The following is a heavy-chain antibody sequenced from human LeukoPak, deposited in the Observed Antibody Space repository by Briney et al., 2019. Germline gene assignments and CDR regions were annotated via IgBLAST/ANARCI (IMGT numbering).Heavy chain of an antibody. CDR2: INHSGST. CDR1: GGSFSGYY. V-gene: IGHV4-34*01. D-gene: IGHD5-24*01. Sequence: SETLSLTCAVYGGSFSGYYWSWIRQPPGKGLEWSGEINHSGSTNYNPSLKSRVTISVDTSKNQFSLKLSSVTAADTAVYYCASRLRDGYNFDYWGQGTLVTVSS. CDR3: ASRLRDGYNFDY. J-gene: IGHJ4*02.